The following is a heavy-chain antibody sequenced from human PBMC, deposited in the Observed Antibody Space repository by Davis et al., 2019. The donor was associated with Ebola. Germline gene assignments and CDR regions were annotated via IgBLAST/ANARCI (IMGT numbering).Heavy chain of an antibody. CDR2: IYYSGST. Sequence: PSETLSLTCTVSGGSISSSSYYWGWIRQPPGKGLEWIGSIYYSGSTYYNPSLKSRVTISVDTSKNQFSLKLSSVTAADTAVYYCARRAAVRDYGLISWFDPWGQGTLVTVSS. CDR3: ARRAAVRDYGLISWFDP. J-gene: IGHJ5*02. D-gene: IGHD4-17*01. V-gene: IGHV4-39*01. CDR1: GGSISSSSYY.